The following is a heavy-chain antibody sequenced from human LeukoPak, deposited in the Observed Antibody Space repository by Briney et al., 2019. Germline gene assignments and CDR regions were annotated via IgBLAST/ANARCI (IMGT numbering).Heavy chain of an antibody. CDR1: GFTFSSYA. V-gene: IGHV3-23*01. Sequence: GGSERLSCAASGFTFSSYAMSWVRQAPGKGLEWVSTISGSGGSTYYADSVKGRFTISRDNSKNTLYVQMTSLRAEDTAVYYCAKERPYSGSYTCYFDYWGQGTLVTVSS. J-gene: IGHJ4*02. CDR2: ISGSGGST. D-gene: IGHD1-26*01. CDR3: AKERPYSGSYTCYFDY.